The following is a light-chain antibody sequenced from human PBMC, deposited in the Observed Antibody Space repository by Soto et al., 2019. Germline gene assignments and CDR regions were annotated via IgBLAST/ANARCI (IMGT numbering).Light chain of an antibody. CDR2: AAS. J-gene: IGKJ4*01. CDR3: QQYYDYFPT. V-gene: IGKV1-8*01. CDR1: QDVGSY. Sequence: AIRMAQSPSSVSASTGDRVTITCRASQDVGSYLAWYQQKPGKAPKLLIYAASTLQTGVPSTFSGSGSGTDFTLTISCLQSEDFATYYCQQYYDYFPTFGGGTKVEIK.